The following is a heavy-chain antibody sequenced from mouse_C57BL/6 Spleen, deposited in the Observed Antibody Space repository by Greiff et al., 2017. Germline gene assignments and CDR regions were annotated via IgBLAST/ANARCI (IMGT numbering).Heavy chain of an antibody. CDR3: ARDGSRYYYAMDY. V-gene: IGHV5-4*01. J-gene: IGHJ4*01. D-gene: IGHD2-2*01. CDR2: ISDGGSYT. Sequence: EVNVVESGGGLVKPGGSLKLSCAASGFTFSSYAMSWVRQTPEKRLEWVATISDGGSYTYYPDNVKGRFTISRDNAKNNLYLQMSHLKSEDTAMYYCARDGSRYYYAMDYGGQGTSVTVSS. CDR1: GFTFSSYA.